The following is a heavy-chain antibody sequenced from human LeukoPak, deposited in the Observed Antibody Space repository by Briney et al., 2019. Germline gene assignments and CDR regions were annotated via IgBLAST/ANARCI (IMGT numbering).Heavy chain of an antibody. J-gene: IGHJ4*02. Sequence: GGSLRLSCAASGFPFSGYWMDWVRQAPGKGMEWVANINQDGSTQYYAASVKGRFTISRDNAKSSLYLQMNILRAEDTAIYYCSRSLDYLGQGALVTVSS. CDR1: GFPFSGYW. V-gene: IGHV3-7*01. CDR3: SRSLDY. CDR2: INQDGSTQ.